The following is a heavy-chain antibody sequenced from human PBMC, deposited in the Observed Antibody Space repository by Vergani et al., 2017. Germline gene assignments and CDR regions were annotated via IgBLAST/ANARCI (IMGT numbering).Heavy chain of an antibody. CDR1: GFTFSSYA. Sequence: EVQLLESGGGLVQPGGSLRLSCAASGFTFSSYAMSWVRQAPGKGLEWVSAISGSGGSTYYADSVKGRFTISRDNSKNTLYLQMNSLRAEDTAVYYCAKGPLSSLPSYYYYYMDVWGKGTTVTVSS. V-gene: IGHV3-23*01. J-gene: IGHJ6*03. CDR3: AKGPLSSLPSYYYYYMDV. CDR2: ISGSGGST. D-gene: IGHD6-13*01.